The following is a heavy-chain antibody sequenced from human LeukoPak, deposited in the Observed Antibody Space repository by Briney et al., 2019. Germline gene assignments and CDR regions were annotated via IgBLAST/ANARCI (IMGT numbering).Heavy chain of an antibody. CDR3: ARDLRNYYDSSGYYD. CDR2: IYYSGST. Sequence: SETLSLTCTVSGGSISSSSYYWGWIRQPPGKGLEWIGSIYYSGSTYYNPSLKSRVTISVDTSKNQFSLKLSSVTAADTAVYYCARDLRNYYDSSGYYDWGQGTLVTVSS. V-gene: IGHV4-39*07. D-gene: IGHD3-22*01. J-gene: IGHJ4*02. CDR1: GGSISSSSYY.